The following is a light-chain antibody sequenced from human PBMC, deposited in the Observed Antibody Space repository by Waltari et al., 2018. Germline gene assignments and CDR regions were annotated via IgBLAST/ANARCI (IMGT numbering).Light chain of an antibody. CDR3: CSYAGGTAYV. V-gene: IGLV2-23*01. Sequence: SALTQPASVSGSPGQSITIPCTGTSSDIGTYNFVSWYQDYPGTAPELIIYEATKRPSGVSDRFADSKSGNTASLTISGLQADDEADYSCCSYAGGTAYVFGTGTRVTVL. CDR2: EAT. J-gene: IGLJ1*01. CDR1: SSDIGTYNF.